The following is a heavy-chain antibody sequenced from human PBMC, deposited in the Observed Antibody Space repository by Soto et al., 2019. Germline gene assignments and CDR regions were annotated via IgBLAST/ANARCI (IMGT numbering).Heavy chain of an antibody. CDR1: GYSFTSLD. Sequence: ASVKVSCKASGYSFTSLDINWVRQTAGQGLEWMGWMQPSTGRTGYAQKFQGRVTMTRDTSINTAYMELTTLTSDDTAFYYCARGVSAGVDYWGQGTLVTVSS. CDR3: ARGVSAGVDY. J-gene: IGHJ4*02. CDR2: MQPSTGRT. D-gene: IGHD1-26*01. V-gene: IGHV1-8*01.